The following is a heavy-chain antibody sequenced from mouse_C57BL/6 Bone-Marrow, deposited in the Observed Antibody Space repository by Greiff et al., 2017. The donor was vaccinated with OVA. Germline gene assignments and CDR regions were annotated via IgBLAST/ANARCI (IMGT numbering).Heavy chain of an antibody. V-gene: IGHV5-9*01. CDR1: GFTFSSYT. Sequence: EVQGVESGGGLVKPGGSLKLSCAASGFTFSSYTMSWVRQTPEKRLEWVATISGGGGNTYYPDSVKGRFTISRDNAKNTLYLQMSSLRSEDTALYYCARQGGLAIYAMDYWGQGTSVTVSS. CDR2: ISGGGGNT. J-gene: IGHJ4*01. CDR3: ARQGGLAIYAMDY. D-gene: IGHD2-4*01.